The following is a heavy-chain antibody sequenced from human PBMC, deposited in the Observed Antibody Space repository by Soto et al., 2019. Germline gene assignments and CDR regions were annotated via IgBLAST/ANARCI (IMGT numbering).Heavy chain of an antibody. CDR2: IYNDGTT. Sequence: GGSLRLSCVASGLPVAGSYMAWVRQAPGKGLEWASVIYNDGTTYYSQSVEGRFTISRDTSKNTLYLPMDRMGDEDTAVYYCVRPLPSGQTHARDVWGQGTTVTVSS. D-gene: IGHD3-10*01. J-gene: IGHJ6*02. CDR3: VRPLPSGQTHARDV. V-gene: IGHV3-53*01. CDR1: GLPVAGSY.